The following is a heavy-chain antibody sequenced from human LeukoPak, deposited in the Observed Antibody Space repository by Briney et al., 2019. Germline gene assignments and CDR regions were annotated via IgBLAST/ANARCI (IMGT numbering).Heavy chain of an antibody. CDR1: GFTFSSYE. V-gene: IGHV3-48*03. J-gene: IGHJ4*02. Sequence: GGSLRLSCAASGFTFSSYEMNWVRQAPGKGLEWVSYISSSGSTIYYADSVKGRFTISRDNAKNSLYLQMNSLRAEDTAVYYCARDQGIAAAGWGYYFDYWGQGTLVTVSS. CDR2: ISSSGSTI. CDR3: ARDQGIAAAGWGYYFDY. D-gene: IGHD6-13*01.